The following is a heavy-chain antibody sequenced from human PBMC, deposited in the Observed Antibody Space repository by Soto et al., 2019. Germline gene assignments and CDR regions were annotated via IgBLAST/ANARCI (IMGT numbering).Heavy chain of an antibody. Sequence: QVQLVQSGAEVKKPGSSVKVSCKASGGTFSTYTINWVRQAPGQGLEWMGGIIPVFGAANYAQKFPGRVTITADESPSTAYMELSSLRSDDTAVYYCATVLEGADYWGQGTLVTVSS. CDR3: ATVLEGADY. D-gene: IGHD3-16*01. CDR1: GGTFSTYT. J-gene: IGHJ4*02. CDR2: IIPVFGAA. V-gene: IGHV1-69*01.